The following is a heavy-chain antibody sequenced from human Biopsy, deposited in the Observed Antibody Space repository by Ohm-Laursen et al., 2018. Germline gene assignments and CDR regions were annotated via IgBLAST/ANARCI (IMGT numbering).Heavy chain of an antibody. CDR3: ARGTGRYYVYGAFDI. Sequence: SETLSLTCTVSGNSINNYYWSWIRQPAGKGLEWIGRIYTSGSPNYNLSLESRVTMSVDTSKNQFSLNLRSVTAADTAVYYCARGTGRYYVYGAFDIWGKGTVVTASS. D-gene: IGHD1-26*01. J-gene: IGHJ3*02. CDR2: IYTSGSP. CDR1: GNSINNYY. V-gene: IGHV4-4*07.